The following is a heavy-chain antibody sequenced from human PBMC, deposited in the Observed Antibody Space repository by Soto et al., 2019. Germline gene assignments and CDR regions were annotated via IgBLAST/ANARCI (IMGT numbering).Heavy chain of an antibody. J-gene: IGHJ4*01. CDR1: GFTFSDFS. D-gene: IGHD2-21*01. Sequence: GGSLRLSCAASGFTFSDFSMNWVRQAPGKGLEWVASISSTGIHTYYAESLKGRFTISRDNPENTLYLQMNSLRDEDTGVYFCVSRIPSWVFDYWGLGTLVTVSS. CDR3: VSRIPSWVFDY. CDR2: ISSTGIHT. V-gene: IGHV3-21*04.